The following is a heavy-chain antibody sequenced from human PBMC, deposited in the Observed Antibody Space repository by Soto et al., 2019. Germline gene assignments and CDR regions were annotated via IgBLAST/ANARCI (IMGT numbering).Heavy chain of an antibody. CDR2: IYYSGST. CDR3: ARLPTMVRGVPNYYYYYGMDV. V-gene: IGHV4-59*01. D-gene: IGHD3-10*01. Sequence: SETLSLTCTVSGGSISSYYWSWVRQPPGKGLEWIGYIYYSGSTNYNPSLKSRVTISVDTSKNQFSLKLGSVTAADTAVYYCARLPTMVRGVPNYYYYYGMDVWGQGTTVTVSS. J-gene: IGHJ6*02. CDR1: GGSISSYY.